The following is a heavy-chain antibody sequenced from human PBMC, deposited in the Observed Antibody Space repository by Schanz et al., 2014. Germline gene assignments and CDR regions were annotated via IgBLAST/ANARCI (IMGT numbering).Heavy chain of an antibody. J-gene: IGHJ4*02. CDR1: GYTFTSYG. CDR2: INPSSGTT. Sequence: QGQLVQSGAEVKKPGASVKVSCKASGYTFTSYGITWVRQAPGQGLEWMGKINPSSGTTRIAQNFQGRLTVTRDTSTSTVNMELSSLRSEDTAVYYCARGGFFDSTSFDSWGQGTLVTVS. CDR3: ARGGFFDSTSFDS. V-gene: IGHV1-46*03. D-gene: IGHD2-2*01.